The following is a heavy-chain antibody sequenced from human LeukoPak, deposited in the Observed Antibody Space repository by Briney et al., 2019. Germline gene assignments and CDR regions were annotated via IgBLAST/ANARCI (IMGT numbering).Heavy chain of an antibody. CDR2: IKQEGTEE. D-gene: IGHD3-10*01. V-gene: IGHV3-7*01. Sequence: GGSLRLSCAASGFTFRNSWMSWVRQAPGKGLEWVANIKQEGTEENYVDSVKGRFTISRDNARNSLYLQMNSLRAEDTAVYYCARDGGGPLDWGQGTLVTVSS. CDR1: GFTFRNSW. CDR3: ARDGGGPLD. J-gene: IGHJ4*02.